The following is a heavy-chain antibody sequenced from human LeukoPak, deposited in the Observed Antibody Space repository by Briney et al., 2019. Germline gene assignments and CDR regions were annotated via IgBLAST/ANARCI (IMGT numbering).Heavy chain of an antibody. CDR1: KYTFTAYY. V-gene: IGHV1-2*02. CDR3: VRDRSTGATAGTLHWFDP. CDR2: IKPNSGDT. Sequence: ASVKVSCKASKYTFTAYYLHWVRQAPGQGLEWMGWIKPNSGDTNYAQKFQGRVTMTRDTSSNTGYMELSRLTSDDTAVYYCVRDRSTGATAGTLHWFDPWGQGTLVTVSS. D-gene: IGHD6-13*01. J-gene: IGHJ5*02.